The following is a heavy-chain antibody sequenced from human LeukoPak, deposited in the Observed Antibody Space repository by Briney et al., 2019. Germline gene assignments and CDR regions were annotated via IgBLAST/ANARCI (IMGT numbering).Heavy chain of an antibody. Sequence: PSETLSLTCSVSGDSIKNDNYFWTWIRQRPGKGLESIGYISHHGNTYGNPSLMSRLRMSVDTSQNQFSLKLSSVTAADTAVYYCARTGIAVYAFDYWGQETLVTVSS. J-gene: IGHJ4*02. V-gene: IGHV4-31*03. CDR3: ARTGIAVYAFDY. D-gene: IGHD6-19*01. CDR2: ISHHGNT. CDR1: GDSIKNDNYF.